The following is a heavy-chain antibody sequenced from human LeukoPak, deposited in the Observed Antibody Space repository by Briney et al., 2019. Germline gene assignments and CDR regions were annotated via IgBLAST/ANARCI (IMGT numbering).Heavy chain of an antibody. Sequence: SDTLSLTCGLSGGSITTTNWWSWVRQFPGQGLQCIGEVPLEGVGNYNPSLTSRATMSLDRAKNLLSLNLNSVTAADTAVYYCSRENGAFSPFGYWGQGILVTV. D-gene: IGHD2-8*01. CDR2: VPLEGVG. CDR3: SRENGAFSPFGY. J-gene: IGHJ4*02. CDR1: GGSITTTNW. V-gene: IGHV4-4*02.